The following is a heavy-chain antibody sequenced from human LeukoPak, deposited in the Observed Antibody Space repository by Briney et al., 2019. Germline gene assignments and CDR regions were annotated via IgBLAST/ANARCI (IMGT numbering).Heavy chain of an antibody. D-gene: IGHD4-17*01. CDR1: GFTFSSYG. CDR2: IRYDGSNE. J-gene: IGHJ4*02. V-gene: IGHV3-30*02. CDR3: AKDLDYGDYLPFDY. Sequence: GGSLRLSCAASGFTFSSYGMHWVRQAPGKGLEWVAFIRYDGSNEYYADSVKGRFTISRDNSKNTLYLQMNSLRAEDTAVYYCAKDLDYGDYLPFDYWGQGTLVTVSS.